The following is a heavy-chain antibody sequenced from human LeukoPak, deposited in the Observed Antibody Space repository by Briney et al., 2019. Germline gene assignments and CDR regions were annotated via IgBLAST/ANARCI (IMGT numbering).Heavy chain of an antibody. V-gene: IGHV3-49*04. J-gene: IGHJ4*02. CDR1: GFTFGDYA. CDR2: IRSKAYGGTT. D-gene: IGHD3-22*01. Sequence: PGGSLRLSCTASGFTFGDYAMSWVRQAPGKGLEWVGFIRSKAYGGTTEYAASVKGRFTISRDDSKSIAYLQMNSLKTEDTAVYYCTRDRERYYYDSSGYYYGVHLTPYFDYWGQGTLVTVSS. CDR3: TRDRERYYYDSSGYYYGVHLTPYFDY.